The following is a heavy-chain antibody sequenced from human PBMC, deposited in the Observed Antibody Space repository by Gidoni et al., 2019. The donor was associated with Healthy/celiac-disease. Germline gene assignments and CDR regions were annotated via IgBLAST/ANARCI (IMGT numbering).Heavy chain of an antibody. Sequence: EVQLVESGGGLVKPGGSLRLSCAASGFTFSNAWMSWVRQAPGKGLEWVGRIKSKTDGGTTDYAAPVKGRFTISRDDSKNTLYLQMNSLKTEDTAVYYCTTDFYVGPSPLGSAMVTLYNWFDPWGQGTLVTVSS. CDR2: IKSKTDGGTT. CDR3: TTDFYVGPSPLGSAMVTLYNWFDP. J-gene: IGHJ5*02. D-gene: IGHD5-18*01. CDR1: GFTFSNAW. V-gene: IGHV3-15*01.